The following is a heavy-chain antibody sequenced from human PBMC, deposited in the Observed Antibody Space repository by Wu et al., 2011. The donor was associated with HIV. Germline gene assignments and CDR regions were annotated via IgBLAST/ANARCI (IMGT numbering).Heavy chain of an antibody. Sequence: VQLVQSGAEVKKPGESLKISCKGSGYSFTNSWIGWVRQVPGKGLEWMGIIYPGDSDTKYSPSFQGQVTISADKSISTAYLQWSSLKASDTAMYYCARHGSYGRNDAFDIWGRRDNGHPSL. CDR1: GYSFTNSW. CDR3: ARHGSYGRNDAFDI. CDR2: IYPGDSDT. J-gene: IGHJ3*02. V-gene: IGHV5-51*01. D-gene: IGHD5-18*01.